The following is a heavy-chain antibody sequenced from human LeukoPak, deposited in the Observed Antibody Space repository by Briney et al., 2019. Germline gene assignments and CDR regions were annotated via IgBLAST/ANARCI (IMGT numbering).Heavy chain of an antibody. CDR2: INPNSGGT. V-gene: IGHV1-2*02. D-gene: IGHD1-26*01. CDR3: ARAMEWELLGNDAFDI. J-gene: IGHJ3*02. Sequence: GASVKVSCKASGGTFSSYSINWVRQAPGQGLEWMGWINPNSGGTNYAQKFQGRVTMTRDTSISTAYMELSRLRSDDTAVYYCARAMEWELLGNDAFDIWGQGTMVTVSS. CDR1: GGTFSSYS.